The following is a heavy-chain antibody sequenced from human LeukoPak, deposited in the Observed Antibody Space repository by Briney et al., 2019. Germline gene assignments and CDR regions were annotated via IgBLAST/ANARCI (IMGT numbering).Heavy chain of an antibody. CDR3: ASRSVDYYYGMDV. V-gene: IGHV4-4*07. CDR1: GGSITGYY. Sequence: SETLSLTCTVSGGSITGYYWSWIRQSAGKGLEWIGRIYSSGSTNYNPSLKSRVTISVDTSKNQFSLKLSSVTAADTAVYYCASRSVDYYYGMDVWGQGTTVTVSS. J-gene: IGHJ6*02. CDR2: IYSSGST.